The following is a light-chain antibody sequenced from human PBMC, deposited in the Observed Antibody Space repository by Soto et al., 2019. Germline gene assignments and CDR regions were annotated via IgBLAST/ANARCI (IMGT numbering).Light chain of an antibody. CDR2: EDD. Sequence: NFMLTQPHSVSESPGKTVTISCTRSSGSIATNYVQWFQQRPGSAPIIVIYEDDQRPSGVPDRFSGSIDSSSNSASLTISGLQTEDEADYYCQSYDSSNHGVFGGGTKL. V-gene: IGLV6-57*03. CDR1: SGSIATNY. J-gene: IGLJ3*02. CDR3: QSYDSSNHGV.